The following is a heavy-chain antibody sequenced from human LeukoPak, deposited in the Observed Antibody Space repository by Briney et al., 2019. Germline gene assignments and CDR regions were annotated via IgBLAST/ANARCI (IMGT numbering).Heavy chain of an antibody. D-gene: IGHD6-19*01. Sequence: PSETLSLTCTVSGGSISSGSYYWGWLRQPPGKGLEWVGSVYYSGKTFYSPSLESRVTISVDTSKNHFSLRLISVTAADTAMYYCARHEHKAVAGDTWGQGTLVTVSS. CDR3: ARHEHKAVAGDT. J-gene: IGHJ5*02. CDR1: GGSISSGSYY. CDR2: VYYSGKT. V-gene: IGHV4-39*01.